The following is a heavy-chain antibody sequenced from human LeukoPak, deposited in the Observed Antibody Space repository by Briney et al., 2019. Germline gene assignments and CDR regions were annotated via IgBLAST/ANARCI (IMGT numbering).Heavy chain of an antibody. CDR2: INHSAST. V-gene: IGHV4-30-2*01. D-gene: IGHD3-3*01. CDR3: ARRFLRRQGKYYDFWSGSHSFDS. J-gene: IGHJ4*02. CDR1: GGSISGGGYS. Sequence: SQTLSLTCAVSGGSISGGGYSWSWIRQPPGKGLDWTGYINHSASTNYNPCSKSRVTISVDTSKNQVSLNLSSVPAAHTAVYYCARRFLRRQGKYYDFWSGSHSFDSWGQGTLVTVSS.